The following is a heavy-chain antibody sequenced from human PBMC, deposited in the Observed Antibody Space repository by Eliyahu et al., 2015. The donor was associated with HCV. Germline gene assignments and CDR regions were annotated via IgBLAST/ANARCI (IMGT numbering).Heavy chain of an antibody. CDR2: IHYSGST. Sequence: QVQLQESGPGLVKPSETLSLXCTVXGXSITXXYWSWXRXPPGKGREWIGYIHYSGSTNYNPSLKSRVTISVDTSKNQFSLNLTSVTAADTAVYYCASGGGGIAVAGTGGWFDPWGQGTLVTVSS. V-gene: IGHV4-59*12. CDR3: ASGGGGIAVAGTGGWFDP. D-gene: IGHD6-19*01. CDR1: GXSITXXY. J-gene: IGHJ5*02.